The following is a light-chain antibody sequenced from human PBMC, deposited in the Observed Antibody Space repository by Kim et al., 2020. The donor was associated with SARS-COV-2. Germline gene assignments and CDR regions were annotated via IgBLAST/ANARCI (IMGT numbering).Light chain of an antibody. V-gene: IGKV1-27*01. CDR1: QDIRNY. CDR2: LAS. Sequence: DIQLTQSPSSLSASVGDRVTITCRANQDIRNYLAWYQKKPGKAPKLMIYLASTLQSGVPSRFSGSGYGTDFTLTISSRQPEDVATYYCQRYNSAPVTFGPGTKVDIK. CDR3: QRYNSAPVT. J-gene: IGKJ3*01.